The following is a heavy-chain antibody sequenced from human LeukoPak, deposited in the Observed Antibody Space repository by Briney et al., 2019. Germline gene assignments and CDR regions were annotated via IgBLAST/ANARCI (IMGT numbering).Heavy chain of an antibody. Sequence: SETLSLTCTVSGGSISSFYWSWIRQPPGKGLEWIGYIYYSGSTNYNPSLKSRVTISEDTSKNQFSLKLSSVTAADTAVYYCARRHASSWSRFDYWGQGTLSPSPQ. CDR3: ARRHASSWSRFDY. V-gene: IGHV4-59*08. J-gene: IGHJ4*02. CDR1: GGSISSFY. CDR2: IYYSGST. D-gene: IGHD6-13*01.